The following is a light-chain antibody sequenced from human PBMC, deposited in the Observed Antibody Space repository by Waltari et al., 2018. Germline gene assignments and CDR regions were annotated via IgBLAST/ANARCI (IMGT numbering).Light chain of an antibody. Sequence: EIVMTQFPATLSVSPGERATLSCRASQSVRTNLAWYRQTPGQPPRLLIYAASTRATGVPARISGSWSGTEFTLTINNIQSEDFVVYYGQQYNSWPPITFGQGTRLEIK. J-gene: IGKJ5*01. CDR1: QSVRTN. V-gene: IGKV3-15*01. CDR3: QQYNSWPPIT. CDR2: AAS.